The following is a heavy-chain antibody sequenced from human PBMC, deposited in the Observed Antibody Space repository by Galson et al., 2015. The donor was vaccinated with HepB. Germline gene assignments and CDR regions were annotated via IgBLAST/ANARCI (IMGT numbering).Heavy chain of an antibody. CDR1: GVSISNPNFY. V-gene: IGHV4-39*02. J-gene: IGHJ4*02. Sequence: SLTCAVSGVSISNPNFYWGWIRQPPGKGLEWIGSIYYSGFTYSNPSLKSRVTVSVDTSRNRFSLNLTSVTAADTALYFCARQAFIAAAGTEGYFDHWGQGSPVSVSP. D-gene: IGHD6-25*01. CDR2: IYYSGFT. CDR3: ARQAFIAAAGTEGYFDH.